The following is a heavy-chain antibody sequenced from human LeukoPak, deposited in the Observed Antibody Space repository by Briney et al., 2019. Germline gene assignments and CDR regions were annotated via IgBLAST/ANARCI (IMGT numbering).Heavy chain of an antibody. D-gene: IGHD3-10*01. J-gene: IGHJ3*02. CDR3: ARGGFGELLYTHLGAFDI. CDR1: GGSVSSGSYY. CDR2: IYYSGST. Sequence: PSETLSLTCTVSGGSVSSGSYYWSWIRQPPGKGLEWIGYIYYSGSTNYNPSLKSRVTISVDTSKNQFSLKLSSVTAADTAVYYCARGGFGELLYTHLGAFDIWGQGTMVTVSS. V-gene: IGHV4-61*01.